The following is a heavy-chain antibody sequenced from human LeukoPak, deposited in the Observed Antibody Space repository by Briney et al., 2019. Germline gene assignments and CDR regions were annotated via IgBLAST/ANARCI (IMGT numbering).Heavy chain of an antibody. J-gene: IGHJ6*03. CDR2: IYTSGST. Sequence: SETLSLTCTVSGGSISSYYWSWIRQPAGKGLEWIGRIYTSGSTNYNPSLKSRVTMSVDTSKNQFSLKLSSVTAADTAVYYCARDGQCSSSTGYMDVWGKGTTVTVSS. V-gene: IGHV4-4*07. CDR3: ARDGQCSSSTGYMDV. D-gene: IGHD6-6*01. CDR1: GGSISSYY.